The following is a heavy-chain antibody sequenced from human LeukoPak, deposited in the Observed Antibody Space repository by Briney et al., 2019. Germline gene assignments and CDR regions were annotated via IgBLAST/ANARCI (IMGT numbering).Heavy chain of an antibody. J-gene: IGHJ4*02. Sequence: PGGSLRLSCAASGFTFSSYSMNWVRQAPGKGLELVSSISSSSSYIYYADSVKGRFTISRDNAKNSLYLQMNSLRAEDTAVYYCARAHGSGSRLLGYWGQGTLVTVSS. V-gene: IGHV3-21*01. CDR1: GFTFSSYS. CDR2: ISSSSSYI. D-gene: IGHD3-10*01. CDR3: ARAHGSGSRLLGY.